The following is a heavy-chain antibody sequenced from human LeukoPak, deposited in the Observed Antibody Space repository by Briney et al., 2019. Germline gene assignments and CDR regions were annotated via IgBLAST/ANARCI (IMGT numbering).Heavy chain of an antibody. CDR2: IYSGGST. J-gene: IGHJ4*02. Sequence: PGGYLRLYCAASGFTVSSNYLSWVGQAPGKGLEWVSVIYSGGSTYYADSVKGRLTISRDNSKNTLYLQINSLRAEDTAVYYCARGMAVAVPFDYWGQGTLVNVSS. V-gene: IGHV3-53*01. CDR3: ARGMAVAVPFDY. D-gene: IGHD6-19*01. CDR1: GFTVSSNY.